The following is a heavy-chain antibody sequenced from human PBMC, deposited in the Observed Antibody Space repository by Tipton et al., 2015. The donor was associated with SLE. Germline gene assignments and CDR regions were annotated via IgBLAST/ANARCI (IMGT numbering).Heavy chain of an antibody. J-gene: IGHJ4*02. CDR3: ARGGYCSGGSCYSD. V-gene: IGHV3-53*01. Sequence: SLRLSCAASGFTVSSNYMSWIRQAPGKALEWVSVIYYGGTTDFADSVKGRFTISTDNSKNTLYLQMNSLRAEDTAVYYCARGGYCSGGSCYSDWGQGTLVTVSS. D-gene: IGHD2-15*01. CDR1: GFTVSSNY. CDR2: IYYGGTT.